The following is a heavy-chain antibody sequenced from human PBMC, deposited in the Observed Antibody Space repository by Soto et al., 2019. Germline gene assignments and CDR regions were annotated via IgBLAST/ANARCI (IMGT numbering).Heavy chain of an antibody. D-gene: IGHD6-6*01. CDR3: ARKSSIAARKGDLFDY. Sequence: SETLSLTCTVSGGSISSGGYYWSWIRQHPGKGLEWIGYIYYSGSTNYNPSLKSRVTISVDTSKNQFSLKLSSVTAADTAVYYCARKSSIAARKGDLFDYWGQGTLVTVSS. CDR1: GGSISSGGYY. J-gene: IGHJ4*02. V-gene: IGHV4-61*08. CDR2: IYYSGST.